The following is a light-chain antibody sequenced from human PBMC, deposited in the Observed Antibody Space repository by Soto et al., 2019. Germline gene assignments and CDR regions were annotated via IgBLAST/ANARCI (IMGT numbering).Light chain of an antibody. CDR1: QSVGSSY. CDR3: QQYVSSQIT. J-gene: IGKJ5*01. CDR2: GAS. V-gene: IGKV3-20*01. Sequence: EIVLTQSPGTLSLSPGERAALSCGASQSVGSSYLAWYQQKPGQAPRLLIYGASSRATGIPDRFSDSGSGTDFTLTISRLEPEDFAVYYCQQYVSSQITFGQGTRLEIK.